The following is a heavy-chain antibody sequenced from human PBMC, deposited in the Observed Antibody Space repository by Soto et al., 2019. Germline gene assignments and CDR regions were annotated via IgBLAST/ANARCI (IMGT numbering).Heavy chain of an antibody. CDR2: ISSSSSTI. D-gene: IGHD3-3*01. CDR1: GFTFSSYS. CDR3: ARDGDYDFWSGYYYYYYMDV. V-gene: IGHV3-48*01. Sequence: ESGGGLVQPGGSLRLSCAASGFTFSSYSMNWVRQAPGKGLEWVSYISSSSSTIYYADSVKGRFTISRDNATNSLYLQMNSLRAEDTAVYYCARDGDYDFWSGYYYYYYMDVWGKGTTVTVSS. J-gene: IGHJ6*03.